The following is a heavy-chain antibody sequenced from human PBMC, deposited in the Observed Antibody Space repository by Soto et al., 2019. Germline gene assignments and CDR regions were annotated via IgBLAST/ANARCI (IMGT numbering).Heavy chain of an antibody. D-gene: IGHD3-3*01. CDR3: ARDQYDFRCGSYYYAMEV. Sequence: PTDTLYLNCTESGGSVSIESHYWIWIRQTPGKGLEWIGYIDYTVRTNYTPALKGRVTMSVDTTRDKVSLRLTSVPRADTAVYYCARDQYDFRCGSYYYAMEVWGQGTKVTVSS. CDR2: IDYTVRT. CDR1: GGSVSIESHY. V-gene: IGHV4-61*01. J-gene: IGHJ6*02.